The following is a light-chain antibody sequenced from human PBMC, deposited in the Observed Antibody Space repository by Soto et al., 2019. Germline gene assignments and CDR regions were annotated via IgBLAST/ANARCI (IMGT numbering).Light chain of an antibody. CDR3: QQYGSSPRT. CDR1: ESVASPN. Sequence: ELVLTKSPATLSLSPGEAATLSCRASESVASPNLAWYQQKPGQAPRLLFYSASRRATGVPDRFSGSGSGTDFTLTISRLEPEDFAVYYCQQYGSSPRTFGPGTKVDIK. J-gene: IGKJ3*01. V-gene: IGKV3-20*01. CDR2: SAS.